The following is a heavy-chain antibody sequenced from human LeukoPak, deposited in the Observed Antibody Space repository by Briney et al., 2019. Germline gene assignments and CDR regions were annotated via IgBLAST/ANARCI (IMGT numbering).Heavy chain of an antibody. CDR1: GYSFTTYW. J-gene: IGHJ4*02. Sequence: GESLKISCKASGYSFTTYWVAWVRHMPGKGLEWMGVIYPSDSDTRYSPSFKGQVTISADTSITTAYLQWASLKASDTAMYYCVKGRSVLRQGASFDYWGQGTLVTVSS. D-gene: IGHD3-3*01. CDR2: IYPSDSDT. V-gene: IGHV5-51*01. CDR3: VKGRSVLRQGASFDY.